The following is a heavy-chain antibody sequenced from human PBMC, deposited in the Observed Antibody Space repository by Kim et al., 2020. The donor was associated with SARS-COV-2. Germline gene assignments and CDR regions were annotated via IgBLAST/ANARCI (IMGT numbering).Heavy chain of an antibody. CDR3: ARDGDCSGGSCYSRGYSSGAFDI. Sequence: SETLSLTCTVSGGSISSGGYYWSWIRQHPGKGLEWIGYIYYSGSTYYNPSLKSRVTISVDTSKNQFSLKLSSVTAADTAVYYCARDGDCSGGSCYSRGYSSGAFDIWGQGTMVTVSS. J-gene: IGHJ3*02. CDR2: IYYSGST. D-gene: IGHD2-15*01. CDR1: GGSISSGGYY. V-gene: IGHV4-31*03.